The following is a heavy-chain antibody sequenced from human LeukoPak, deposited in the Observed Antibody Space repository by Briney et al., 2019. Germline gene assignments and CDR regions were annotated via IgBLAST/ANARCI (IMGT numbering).Heavy chain of an antibody. CDR2: IKSKTDGGTT. V-gene: IGHV3-15*01. CDR3: ATGIVVVTAMRNNDFDY. Sequence: GGSLRLSCAASGFTFSNAWMSWVRQAPGKGLEWVGRIKSKTDGGTTDYAAPVKGRFTISRDDSKNTLYLQMNSLKTEDTAVYYSATGIVVVTAMRNNDFDYWGQGTLVTVSS. J-gene: IGHJ4*02. CDR1: GFTFSNAW. D-gene: IGHD2-21*02.